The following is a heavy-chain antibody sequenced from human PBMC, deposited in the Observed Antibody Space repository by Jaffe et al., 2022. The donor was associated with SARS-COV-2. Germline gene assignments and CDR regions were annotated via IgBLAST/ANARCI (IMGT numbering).Heavy chain of an antibody. CDR2: FDPEEGKT. CDR3: ASRHQEMMGPADNWFDP. V-gene: IGHV1-24*01. D-gene: IGHD3-16*01. J-gene: IGHJ5*02. Sequence: QVQLIQSGAEVKKPGASLKVSCKVSGYSLSRLSIHWVRQAPGKGLEWMGHFDPEEGKTLYAQNFHGRVIMTGDTSTDTAYMELSTLRFEDTAVYYCASRHQEMMGPADNWFDPWGQGTLVTVSS. CDR1: GYSLSRLS.